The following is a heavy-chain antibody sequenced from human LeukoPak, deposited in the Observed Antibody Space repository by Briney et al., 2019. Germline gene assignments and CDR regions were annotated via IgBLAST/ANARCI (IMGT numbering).Heavy chain of an antibody. CDR2: IYYSGIT. Sequence: SETLSLTCTVSVGSISSSSYYWGWIRQPPGKGLEWIGSIYYSGITYSNPSLKSPVTISVDTSKNQFSLKLSSVTAADTAVYYCARWQINLYYFDYCGQGTLVTVSS. V-gene: IGHV4-39*01. D-gene: IGHD1-14*01. CDR3: ARWQINLYYFDY. CDR1: VGSISSSSYY. J-gene: IGHJ4*02.